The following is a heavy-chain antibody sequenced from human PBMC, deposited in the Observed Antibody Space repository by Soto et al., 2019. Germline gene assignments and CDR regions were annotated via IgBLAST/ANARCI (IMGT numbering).Heavy chain of an antibody. CDR2: IKQDGSEK. CDR1: GFTFSSYW. Sequence: GGSLRLSCAASGFTFSSYWMSWVRQAPGKGLEWVANIKQDGSEKYYVDSVKGRFTLSRDNAKNSLYLQMNSLRAEDTAVYYCARDTGYSSSWYVVGFDYWGQGTLVTVSS. J-gene: IGHJ4*02. V-gene: IGHV3-7*03. D-gene: IGHD6-13*01. CDR3: ARDTGYSSSWYVVGFDY.